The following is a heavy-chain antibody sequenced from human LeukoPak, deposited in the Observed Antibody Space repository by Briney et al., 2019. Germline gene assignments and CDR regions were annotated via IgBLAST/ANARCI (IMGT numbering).Heavy chain of an antibody. CDR3: ARRRSSSWYRHFDY. V-gene: IGHV1-8*03. D-gene: IGHD6-13*01. Sequence: ASVRVSCKASGYTFTSYDINWVRQATGQGLEWMGWMNPNSGNTGYAQKFQGRVTITRNTSISTAYMELSSLRSEDTAVYYCARRRSSSWYRHFDYWGQGTLVTVSS. J-gene: IGHJ4*02. CDR1: GYTFTSYD. CDR2: MNPNSGNT.